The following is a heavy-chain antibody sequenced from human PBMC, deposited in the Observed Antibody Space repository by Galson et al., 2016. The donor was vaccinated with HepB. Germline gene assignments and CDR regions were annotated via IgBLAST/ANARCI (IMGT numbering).Heavy chain of an antibody. CDR3: AGGRDRTHFDF. D-gene: IGHD1-1*01. CDR2: IHHSGST. Sequence: SETLSLTCTVSTGSISHYYWSWIRQAPGKGLEWIAYIHHSGSTDYNHSLKSRVTISMATSKNEFSPRLTSADAADTAVYYGAGGRDRTHFDFWGQGTLVTVSS. J-gene: IGHJ4*02. V-gene: IGHV4-59*03. CDR1: TGSISHYY.